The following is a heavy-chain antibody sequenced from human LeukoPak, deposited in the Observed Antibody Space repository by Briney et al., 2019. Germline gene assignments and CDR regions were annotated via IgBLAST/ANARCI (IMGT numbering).Heavy chain of an antibody. Sequence: GGSLRLSCAASGFTFSSYWMSWVRQAPGKGLEWVANIKQDGSEKYYVDSVKGRFTISRDNAKNSLYLQMNSLRAEDTAVYYCASSGYSYGLYNFDYWGQGTLVTVSS. D-gene: IGHD5-18*01. J-gene: IGHJ4*02. CDR1: GFTFSSYW. CDR3: ASSGYSYGLYNFDY. CDR2: IKQDGSEK. V-gene: IGHV3-7*01.